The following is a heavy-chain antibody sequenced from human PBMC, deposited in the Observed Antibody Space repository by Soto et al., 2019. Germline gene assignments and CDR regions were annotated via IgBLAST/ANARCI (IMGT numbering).Heavy chain of an antibody. CDR2: TYYRSKWYN. D-gene: IGHD2-15*01. V-gene: IGHV6-1*01. CDR3: ARDGTLGYCSGGSCYSVDWFDP. J-gene: IGHJ5*02. CDR1: GDSVSSNSAA. Sequence: QVQLQQSGPGLVKPSQTLSLTCAISGDSVSSNSAAWNWIRQSPSRGLEWLGRTYYRSKWYNDYAVSVKSRITINPDTSNNQFSLQLNSVTPEDTAVYYCARDGTLGYCSGGSCYSVDWFDPWGQGTLVTVSS.